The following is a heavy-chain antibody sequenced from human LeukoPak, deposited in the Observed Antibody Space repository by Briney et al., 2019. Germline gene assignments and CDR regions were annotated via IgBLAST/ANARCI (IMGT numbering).Heavy chain of an antibody. Sequence: SVKVSCKASGGTFSSYAISWVRQAPGQGLEWMGGIIPIFGTANYAQKFQGRVTIIADESTSTAYMELSSLRSEDTAVYYCARDKDTSGWRDAFDIWGQGTMVIVSS. J-gene: IGHJ3*02. CDR2: IIPIFGTA. D-gene: IGHD6-19*01. CDR3: ARDKDTSGWRDAFDI. V-gene: IGHV1-69*13. CDR1: GGTFSSYA.